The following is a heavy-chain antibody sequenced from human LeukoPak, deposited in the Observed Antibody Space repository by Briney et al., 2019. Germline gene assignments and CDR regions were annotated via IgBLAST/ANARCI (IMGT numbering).Heavy chain of an antibody. CDR2: ISSDSNIM. CDR1: GFTFSSYN. Sequence: GGSLRLSCAASGFTFSSYNMNWVRQAPGEGLEWLSYISSDSNIMYYADSVKGRVIISRDNAKNSLFLQMNNLRGDDTAIYYCARDQRGGTFDIWGQGTMVTVSS. V-gene: IGHV3-48*04. J-gene: IGHJ3*02. D-gene: IGHD3-16*01. CDR3: ARDQRGGTFDI.